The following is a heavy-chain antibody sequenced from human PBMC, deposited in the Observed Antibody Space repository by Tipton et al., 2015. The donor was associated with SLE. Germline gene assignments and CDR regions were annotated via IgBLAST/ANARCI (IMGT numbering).Heavy chain of an antibody. V-gene: IGHV4-39*07. CDR1: GGSISSSTYY. CDR3: ARAPDISNYSFDY. D-gene: IGHD4-11*01. CDR2: ISYSGNT. Sequence: LRLSCTVSGGSISSSTYYWGWIRQPPGKGLEWIGTISYSGNTYYNPSLKSRVTISVDKSKNQFSLNLSSVSAADTAVYYCARAPDISNYSFDYWGQGTLVTVSS. J-gene: IGHJ4*02.